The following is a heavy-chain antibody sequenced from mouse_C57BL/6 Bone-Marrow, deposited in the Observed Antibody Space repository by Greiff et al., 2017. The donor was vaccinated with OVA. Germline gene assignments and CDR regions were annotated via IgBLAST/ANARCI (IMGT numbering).Heavy chain of an antibody. D-gene: IGHD1-1*01. Sequence: QVQLQQSVAELVRPGTSVKMSCKASGYTFPNYWIGWAKQRPGHGLEWIGDIYPGGGYTNYNEKFKGKATLTADKSSSTAYMQFSSLTSEDSAIYYGARWGLLRDYYAMDYWGQGTSVTVSS. J-gene: IGHJ4*01. V-gene: IGHV1-63*01. CDR3: ARWGLLRDYYAMDY. CDR1: GYTFPNYW. CDR2: IYPGGGYT.